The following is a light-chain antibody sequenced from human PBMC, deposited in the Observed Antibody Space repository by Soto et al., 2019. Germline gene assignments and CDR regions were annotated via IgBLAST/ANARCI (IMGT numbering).Light chain of an antibody. CDR1: QNINRW. CDR2: KAS. J-gene: IGKJ4*01. Sequence: QMTQSPSTLSASVGDRVTITCRARQNINRWLAWYQQRPGKAPNLLIHKASTLEVGVPSRFSGSASGTEFTLTISSLQPDDFAVYFCLQYNVYPLSFGGGTKVEIK. CDR3: LQYNVYPLS. V-gene: IGKV1-5*03.